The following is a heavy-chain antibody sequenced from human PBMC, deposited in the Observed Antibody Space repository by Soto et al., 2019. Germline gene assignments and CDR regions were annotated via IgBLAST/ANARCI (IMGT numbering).Heavy chain of an antibody. J-gene: IGHJ6*02. Sequence: ASVKVSCKASGYTFTSYYMHWVRQAPGQGLEWMGIINPSGGSTSYAQKFQGRVTMTRDTSTSTVYMELSSLRSEDTAVYYCARGIAAAGTSYYGMDVWGQGTTVTSP. V-gene: IGHV1-46*01. CDR3: ARGIAAAGTSYYGMDV. CDR2: INPSGGST. D-gene: IGHD6-13*01. CDR1: GYTFTSYY.